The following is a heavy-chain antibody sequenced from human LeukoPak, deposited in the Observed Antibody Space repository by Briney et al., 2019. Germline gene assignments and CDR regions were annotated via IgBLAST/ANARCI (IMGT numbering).Heavy chain of an antibody. CDR1: GFTFSSYA. CDR3: AKDPVDYGGNTSDY. V-gene: IGHV3-23*01. J-gene: IGHJ4*02. Sequence: GGSLGLSCAASGFTFSSYAMSWVRQAPGKGLEWVSAISGSGGSTYYADSVKGRFTISRDNSKNTLYLQMNSLRAEDTAVYYCAKDPVDYGGNTSDYWGQGTLVTVSS. CDR2: ISGSGGST. D-gene: IGHD4-23*01.